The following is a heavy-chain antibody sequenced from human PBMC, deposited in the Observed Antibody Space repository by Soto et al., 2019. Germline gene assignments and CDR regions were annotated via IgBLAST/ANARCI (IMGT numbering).Heavy chain of an antibody. CDR3: AKDGSHNFDY. CDR2: MSYDGSNE. CDR1: GFTFSHYA. D-gene: IGHD1-26*01. Sequence: QVQLVESGGGVVQPGRSLRLSCAGSGFTFSHYAMHWVRQAPGKGLEWVALMSYDGSNEYYADSVKGRFTISRDNSKNTLYLQMNSLRAEDTAVYYCAKDGSHNFDYWGQGTMVTVSS. J-gene: IGHJ4*02. V-gene: IGHV3-30*18.